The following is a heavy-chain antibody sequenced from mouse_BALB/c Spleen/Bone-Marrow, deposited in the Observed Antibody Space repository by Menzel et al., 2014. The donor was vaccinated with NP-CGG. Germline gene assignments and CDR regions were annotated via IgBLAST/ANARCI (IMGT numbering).Heavy chain of an antibody. V-gene: IGHV1S22*01. CDR1: GYTFTNYW. CDR2: VYPGRGSI. J-gene: IGHJ4*01. Sequence: LQQSGSELVRPGASVKLSCKASGYTFTNYWIHWVKQRPGQGLEWIGNVYPGRGSINSDEKFKTKATLTVDTSSSTAYMHLNSLTSEDSAVYYCARRLPAFYAVAYWGQGTSVTVSS. CDR3: ARRLPAFYAVAY. D-gene: IGHD6-1*01.